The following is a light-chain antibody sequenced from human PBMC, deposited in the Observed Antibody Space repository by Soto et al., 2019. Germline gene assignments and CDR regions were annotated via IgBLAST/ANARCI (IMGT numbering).Light chain of an antibody. CDR3: SSYTSSSTLV. CDR1: SSDVGGYNY. V-gene: IGLV2-14*01. J-gene: IGLJ3*02. CDR2: EVS. Sequence: QSVLTQPASVAGSPGQSITISCTGTSSDVGGYNYVSWYQQHPGKAPKLMIYEVSNRPSGVSNRFSGSKSGNTASLTISGLQAEDEADDYCSSYTSSSTLVVGGGTQRTVL.